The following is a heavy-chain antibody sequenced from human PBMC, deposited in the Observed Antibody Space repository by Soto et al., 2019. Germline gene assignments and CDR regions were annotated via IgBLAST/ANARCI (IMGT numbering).Heavy chain of an antibody. CDR2: ISAYNGNT. J-gene: IGHJ6*02. CDR1: CYTFTSYG. Sequence: ASVNVSCRAACYTFTSYGISWVRQAPGQGLEWIGWISAYNGNTNYAQKLQGRVTMTTDTSTSTAYMELRSLRSDDTAVYYCARARCSSTSCYQPDYYDYGIDVWGQVKTVTASS. D-gene: IGHD2-2*01. V-gene: IGHV1-18*01. CDR3: ARARCSSTSCYQPDYYDYGIDV.